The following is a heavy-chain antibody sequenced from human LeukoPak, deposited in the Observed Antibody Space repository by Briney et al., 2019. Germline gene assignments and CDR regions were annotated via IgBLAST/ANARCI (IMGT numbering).Heavy chain of an antibody. CDR3: ARDHLSRFDF. CDR1: GFTFSGYW. V-gene: IGHV3-7*01. CDR2: IKQDGSEK. Sequence: GGSLILSCAASGFTFSGYWMTWVRQAPGKGLEWVANIKQDGSEKYYVDSVKGRFTISRDNAKNSLYLQMNSLRAEDTAVYYCARDHLSRFDFWGQGTLVTVSS. D-gene: IGHD3-3*02. J-gene: IGHJ4*02.